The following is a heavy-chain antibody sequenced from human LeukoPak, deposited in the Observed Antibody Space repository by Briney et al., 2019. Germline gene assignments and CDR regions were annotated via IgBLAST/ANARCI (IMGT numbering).Heavy chain of an antibody. CDR2: INWNGGST. D-gene: IGHD6-19*01. CDR3: ARGGIAVAGLNFDY. V-gene: IGHV3-20*04. J-gene: IGHJ4*02. Sequence: PGGSLRLSCAASGFTFDDYGMSRVRQAPGKGLEWVSGINWNGGSTGYADSVKGRFTISRDNAKNSLYLQMNSLRAEDTALYYCARGGIAVAGLNFDYWGQGTLVTVSS. CDR1: GFTFDDYG.